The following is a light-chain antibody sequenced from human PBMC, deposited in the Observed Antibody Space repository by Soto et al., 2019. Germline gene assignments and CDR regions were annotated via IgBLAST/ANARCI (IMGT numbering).Light chain of an antibody. V-gene: IGKV3-20*01. J-gene: IGKJ3*01. CDR3: QQYGTSPFT. Sequence: EIVLTQSPGTLSLSPGERATFSCRASQSVSSSYLAWYQQKPGQAPRLLIYGASSRATGIPDRFSGSGSGTDFTLTISRLEPEGFAVYYCQQYGTSPFTFGPGTKVDIK. CDR2: GAS. CDR1: QSVSSSY.